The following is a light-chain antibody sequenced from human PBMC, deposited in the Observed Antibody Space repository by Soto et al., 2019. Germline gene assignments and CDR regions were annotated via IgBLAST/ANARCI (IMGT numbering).Light chain of an antibody. CDR3: QKYTSARWT. V-gene: IGKV1-27*01. J-gene: IGKJ1*01. Sequence: DIPMTQSPSSLSASVGDRVTITCRASQGISTYLAWYQQKPGEVPKLLIYAASTLQSGVPPRFSGSGSGTDFSLTISSLQPEDVATYYCQKYTSARWTFGQGTKVEIK. CDR1: QGISTY. CDR2: AAS.